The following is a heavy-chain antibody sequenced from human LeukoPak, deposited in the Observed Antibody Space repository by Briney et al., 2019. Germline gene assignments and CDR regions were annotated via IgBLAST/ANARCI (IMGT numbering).Heavy chain of an antibody. J-gene: IGHJ4*02. CDR3: ARIEGSWGKIDY. CDR2: ISSSSSTI. V-gene: IGHV3-48*02. Sequence: GGSLRLSCAASGFTFSSYSMNWVRQAPGKGLEWVSYISSSSSTIYYAESVKGPFTISRDNAKNSLYLQMNSLRDEDTAVYYCARIEGSWGKIDYWGQGTLVTVSS. CDR1: GFTFSSYS. D-gene: IGHD2-15*01.